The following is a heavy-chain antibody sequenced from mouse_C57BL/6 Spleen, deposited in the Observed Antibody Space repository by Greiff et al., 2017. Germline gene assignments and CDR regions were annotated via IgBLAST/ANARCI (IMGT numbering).Heavy chain of an antibody. CDR2: ISSGSSTI. D-gene: IGHD1-1*01. CDR1: GFTFSDYG. Sequence: EVKLVESGGGLVKPGGSLKLSCAASGFTFSDYGMHWVRQAPEKGLEWVAYISSGSSTIYYADTVKGRFTISRDNAKNTLFLQMTSLRSEDTAMYYCARRSYYYGSSYDYFDYWGQGTTLTVSS. CDR3: ARRSYYYGSSYDYFDY. J-gene: IGHJ2*01. V-gene: IGHV5-17*01.